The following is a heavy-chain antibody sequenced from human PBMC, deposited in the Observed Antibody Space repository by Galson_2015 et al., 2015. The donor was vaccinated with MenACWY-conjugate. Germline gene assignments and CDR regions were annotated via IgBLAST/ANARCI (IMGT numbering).Heavy chain of an antibody. J-gene: IGHJ6*02. V-gene: IGHV1-69*04. CDR3: AGGVAGGYNYYSLDV. CDR1: GGTFTTFG. CDR2: VIPILGEV. D-gene: IGHD3-16*01. Sequence: SVKVSCKASGGTFTTFGISWVRQAPGQGLECVGRVIPILGEVTYAQEFQGRVTITADKSTWTAYMELSSLRSDDTAVYYCAGGVAGGYNYYSLDVWGQGTTVIVSS.